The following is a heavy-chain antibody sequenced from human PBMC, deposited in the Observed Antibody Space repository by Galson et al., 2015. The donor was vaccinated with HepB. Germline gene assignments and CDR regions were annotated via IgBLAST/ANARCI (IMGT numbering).Heavy chain of an antibody. V-gene: IGHV3-23*01. J-gene: IGHJ4*02. D-gene: IGHD3-3*01. CDR1: GFTFSSYA. CDR2: ISGSGGST. Sequence: SLRLSCAASGFTFSSYAMSWVRQAPGKGLEWVPAISGSGGSTYYADSVKGRFTISRDNSKNTLYLQMNSLRAEDTAVYYCAKVPTYDFWSDGNIPDYWGQGTLVTVSS. CDR3: AKVPTYDFWSDGNIPDY.